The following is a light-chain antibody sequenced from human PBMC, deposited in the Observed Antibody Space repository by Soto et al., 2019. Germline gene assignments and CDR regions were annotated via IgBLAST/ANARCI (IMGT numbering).Light chain of an antibody. CDR2: GAS. CDR1: QSVSSSY. V-gene: IGKV3-20*01. J-gene: IGKJ1*01. CDR3: QQYGSSLWT. Sequence: EIVLTQSPGTLSLSPGERATLSCRASQSVSSSYLAWYQQKPGQAPRLLIYGASSRATGIPDRFSGSGSGRDFTLTISRLEPVDLAVYDCQQYGSSLWTVGQGTKVEIK.